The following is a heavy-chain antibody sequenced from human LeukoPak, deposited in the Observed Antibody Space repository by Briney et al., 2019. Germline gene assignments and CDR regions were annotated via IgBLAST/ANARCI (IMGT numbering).Heavy chain of an antibody. CDR3: AIDSPYSNYGYYYYGMDV. D-gene: IGHD4-4*01. Sequence: GASVKVSCKASGYTFTSYGISWVRQAPGQGLEWMGWISAYNGNTNYAQKLQGRVTMTTDTSTSTAYKELRSLRSDDTAVYYCAIDSPYSNYGYYYYGMDVWGQGTTVTVSS. V-gene: IGHV1-18*01. CDR1: GYTFTSYG. CDR2: ISAYNGNT. J-gene: IGHJ6*02.